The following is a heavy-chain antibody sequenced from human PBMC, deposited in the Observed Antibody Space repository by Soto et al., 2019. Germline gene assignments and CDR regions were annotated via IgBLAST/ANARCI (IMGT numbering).Heavy chain of an antibody. Sequence: EVQLVESGGGLVQPGGSLRLSCAASGFTFSSYWMSWVRQAPGKGLEWVANIKQDGSEKYYVDSVKGRFTISRDNAKNPLYLQMNSLRAEDTAVYYCATYYYDSSGYYSDGYWGQGTLVTVSS. D-gene: IGHD3-22*01. CDR3: ATYYYDSSGYYSDGY. CDR2: IKQDGSEK. V-gene: IGHV3-7*05. CDR1: GFTFSSYW. J-gene: IGHJ4*02.